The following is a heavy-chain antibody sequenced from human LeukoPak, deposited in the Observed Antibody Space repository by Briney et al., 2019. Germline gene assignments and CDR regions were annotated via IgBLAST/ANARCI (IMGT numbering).Heavy chain of an antibody. CDR2: ISGSGGST. V-gene: IGHV3-23*01. Sequence: GGSLRLSCAASGFTFSGYAMSWVRQAPGKGLEWVSAISGSGGSTYYADSVKGRFTISRDNSKNTLYLQMNSLRAEDTAVYYCAKWGMYVWGSYRHDAFDIWGQGTMVTVSS. J-gene: IGHJ3*02. CDR3: AKWGMYVWGSYRHDAFDI. D-gene: IGHD3-16*02. CDR1: GFTFSGYA.